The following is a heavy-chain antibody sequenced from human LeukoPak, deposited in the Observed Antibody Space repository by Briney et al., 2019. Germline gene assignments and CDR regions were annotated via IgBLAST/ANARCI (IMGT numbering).Heavy chain of an antibody. CDR3: ARDRQYDILTGLHFDI. CDR1: GYTFTSYA. J-gene: IGHJ3*02. Sequence: ASVKVSCKASGYTFTSYAMNWVRQAPGQGLEWMGWINTNTGNPTYAQGFTGRFVFSLDTSVSTAYLQISSLQAEDTAVYYCARDRQYDILTGLHFDIWGQGTMVTVSS. D-gene: IGHD3-9*01. CDR2: INTNTGNP. V-gene: IGHV7-4-1*02.